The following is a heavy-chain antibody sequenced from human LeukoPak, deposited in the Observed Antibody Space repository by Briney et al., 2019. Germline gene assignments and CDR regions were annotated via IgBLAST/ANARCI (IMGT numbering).Heavy chain of an antibody. J-gene: IGHJ4*02. D-gene: IGHD3-22*01. CDR2: ISSSSRTI. V-gene: IGHV3-48*01. CDR3: ARDLHFRVYDSSIYYPY. CDR1: GFTVSSNY. Sequence: GGSLRLSCAASGFTVSSNYMNWVRQAPGKGLEWISYISSSSRTIYYADSVKGRFTISRDNAKNSLYLQMNSLRAEDTAVYYCARDLHFRVYDSSIYYPYWGQGTLVTVSS.